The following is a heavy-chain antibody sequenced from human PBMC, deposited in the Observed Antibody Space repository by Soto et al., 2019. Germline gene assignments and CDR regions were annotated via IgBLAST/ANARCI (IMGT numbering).Heavy chain of an antibody. CDR3: AKDMGYCSGGSCYYPIYYYYYYLDV. D-gene: IGHD2-15*01. CDR1: GFTFSSYG. J-gene: IGHJ6*03. CDR2: MSYDGSNK. Sequence: QGQLVESGGGVVQPGRSLRLSCAASGFTFSSYGMHWVRQAPGKGLERVAVMSYDGSNKHYADSVKGRFTISRDNSKNTLFLQMNSLRAEDTAVYYCAKDMGYCSGGSCYYPIYYYYYYLDVWGKGTTVTVSS. V-gene: IGHV3-30*18.